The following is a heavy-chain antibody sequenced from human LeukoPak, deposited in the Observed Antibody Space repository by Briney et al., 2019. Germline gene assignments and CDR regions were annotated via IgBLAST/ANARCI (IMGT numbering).Heavy chain of an antibody. D-gene: IGHD3-10*01. V-gene: IGHV1-69*05. CDR3: ASRPYYYGSGQYYFDY. Sequence: SVKVSYKASGGTFSSYAISWVRQAPGQGLEWMGRIIPIFGTAIYAQKFQGRVTITTDESTSTAYMELSSLRSEDTAVYYCASRPYYYGSGQYYFDYWGQGTLVTVSS. CDR2: IIPIFGTA. CDR1: GGTFSSYA. J-gene: IGHJ4*02.